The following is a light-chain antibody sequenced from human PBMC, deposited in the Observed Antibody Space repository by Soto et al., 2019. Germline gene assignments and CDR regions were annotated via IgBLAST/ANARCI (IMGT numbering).Light chain of an antibody. CDR3: QQRSNWPLIT. CDR1: QTFSNSF. Sequence: EIVLTQSPDTLSLSPGERATLSFRASQTFSNSFLSWFQQIPGQAPRLLIYGASMRATGIPARFSGSGSGTDFTLTISSLEPEDFAVYYCQQRSNWPLITFGQGTRLEIK. V-gene: IGKV3D-20*02. CDR2: GAS. J-gene: IGKJ5*01.